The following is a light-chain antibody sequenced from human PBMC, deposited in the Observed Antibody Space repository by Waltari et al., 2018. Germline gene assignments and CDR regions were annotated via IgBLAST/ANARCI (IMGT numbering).Light chain of an antibody. CDR1: SSDVGGYDY. V-gene: IGLV2-8*01. CDR3: SSYAGSNRVI. J-gene: IGLJ2*01. CDR2: ELN. Sequence: QSALTQPPSASGSPGQSVTISCTGTSSDVGGYDYVSRYQQPPGKAPKLMIYELNKRPSGAPNRFSGSRSGNTASLTVSGLRPEDEADYYCSSYAGSNRVIFGGGTKLTVL.